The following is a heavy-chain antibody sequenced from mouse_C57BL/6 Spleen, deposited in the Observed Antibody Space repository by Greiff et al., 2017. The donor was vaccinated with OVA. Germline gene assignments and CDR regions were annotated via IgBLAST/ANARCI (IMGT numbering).Heavy chain of an antibody. CDR3: TTGGNYRFAY. D-gene: IGHD2-1*01. V-gene: IGHV14-4*01. CDR1: GFNIKDDY. J-gene: IGHJ3*01. Sequence: EVKLVESGAELVRPGASVKLSCTASGFNIKDDYMHWVKQRPEQGLEWIGWIDPENGDTEYASKFQGKATITADTSSNTAYLQLSSLTSEDTAVYYCTTGGNYRFAYWGQGTLVTVSA. CDR2: IDPENGDT.